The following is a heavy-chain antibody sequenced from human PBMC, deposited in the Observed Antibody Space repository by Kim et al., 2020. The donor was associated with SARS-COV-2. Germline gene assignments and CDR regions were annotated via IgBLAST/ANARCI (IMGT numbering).Heavy chain of an antibody. J-gene: IGHJ4*02. D-gene: IGHD6-13*01. CDR2: INHSGST. CDR1: GGSFSGYY. Sequence: SETLSLTCAVYGGSFSGYYWSWIRQPPGKGLEWIGEINHSGSTNYNPSLKSRVTISLDTSKNQFSLKLSSVTAADTAVYYCARRSAAAAGTLSDYWGQGTLVTVSS. V-gene: IGHV4-34*01. CDR3: ARRSAAAAGTLSDY.